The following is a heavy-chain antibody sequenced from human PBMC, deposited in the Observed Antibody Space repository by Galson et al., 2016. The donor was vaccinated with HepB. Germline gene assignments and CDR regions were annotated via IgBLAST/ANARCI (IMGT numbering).Heavy chain of an antibody. J-gene: IGHJ6*02. CDR2: MSYSGSA. Sequence: SETLSLTCSVSGGSISSYYWSWIRQPPGKGLEWIGFMSYSGSAKYNPSLRSRVTMSLDTSKDQFSLKLSSVTAADTAVYYCAGGLLYSSNWRAFYFCGMDGWGQGTTVTVSS. CDR1: GGSISSYY. D-gene: IGHD6-13*01. CDR3: AGGLLYSSNWRAFYFCGMDG. V-gene: IGHV4-59*08.